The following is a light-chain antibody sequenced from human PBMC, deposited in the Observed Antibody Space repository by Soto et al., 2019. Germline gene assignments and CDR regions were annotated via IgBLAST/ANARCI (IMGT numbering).Light chain of an antibody. CDR1: QSVSSD. CDR3: QQYHDWPPIT. Sequence: EIAMTQSPATLSVSPGEGVTLSCRASQSVSSDLAWYQQKPGQSPRLLMYGASTRATDIPARFSGGGSGTEFTLTISSLQSEDVAIYYCQQYHDWPPITFGPGTKVDIK. J-gene: IGKJ3*01. V-gene: IGKV3-15*01. CDR2: GAS.